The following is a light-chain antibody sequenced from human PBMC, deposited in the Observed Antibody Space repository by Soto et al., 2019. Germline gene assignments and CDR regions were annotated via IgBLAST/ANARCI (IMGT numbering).Light chain of an antibody. V-gene: IGKV4-1*01. Sequence: DIVMSQSPDSLAVSLGERATIDCKSSQSVLYSSNNKNYLAWYQQKPGNAPKLLIYAASSLQSGVPSRFSGSGSGTDFTLTVSSLQPEDFATYYCQQTYSTSWTFGQGTKVDI. CDR3: QQTYSTSWT. CDR2: AAS. CDR1: QSVLYSSNNKNY. J-gene: IGKJ1*01.